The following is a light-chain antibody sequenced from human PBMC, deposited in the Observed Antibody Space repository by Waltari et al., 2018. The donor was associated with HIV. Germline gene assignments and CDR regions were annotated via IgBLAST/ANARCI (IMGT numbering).Light chain of an antibody. V-gene: IGLV1-40*01. J-gene: IGLJ3*02. CDR2: ANT. CDR3: QSYDINLSASV. Sequence: QSVLPQPPSVSGAPGQTITISCAGSRSHFGAGYDVNWYQQVPGTATKLLICANTHRPSGGPDRFSGSKSGTSAALAIPGLQADDEANLFGQSYDINLSASVFGGGTRLTVL. CDR1: RSHFGAGYD.